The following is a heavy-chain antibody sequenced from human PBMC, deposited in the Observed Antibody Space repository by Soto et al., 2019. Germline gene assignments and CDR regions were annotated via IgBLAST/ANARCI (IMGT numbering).Heavy chain of an antibody. D-gene: IGHD5-12*01. Sequence: QVQLVQSGAEVKKPGSSVKVSCKASGGTFSSDTSSWVRQAPGQGLEWMGRIIPILSIATNAQKFQGRVTITADKSTNTAYMELSSLRAEDTAIYYCATEGATEAEYFQHWGQGTLVTVSS. J-gene: IGHJ1*01. CDR1: GGTFSSDT. CDR2: IIPILSIA. CDR3: ATEGATEAEYFQH. V-gene: IGHV1-69*08.